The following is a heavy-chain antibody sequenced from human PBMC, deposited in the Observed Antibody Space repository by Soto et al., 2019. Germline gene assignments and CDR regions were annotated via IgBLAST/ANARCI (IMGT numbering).Heavy chain of an antibody. J-gene: IGHJ4*02. V-gene: IGHV4-59*11. CDR1: GGSISNHY. CDR3: TRANWYSEY. Sequence: QVQLQESGPGLVKPSETLSLTCSVSGGSISNHYWSWIRQPPGKGLEWIGYIYYNGNTNYNPSLKSRDTMSVDTSRNQISLKLTTVNAADTAVYYCTRANWYSEYWGQGTLVTVSS. CDR2: IYYNGNT. D-gene: IGHD7-27*01.